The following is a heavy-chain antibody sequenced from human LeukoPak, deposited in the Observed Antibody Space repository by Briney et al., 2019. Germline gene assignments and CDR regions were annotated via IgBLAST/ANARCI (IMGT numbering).Heavy chain of an antibody. CDR2: ISSSGSTI. V-gene: IGHV3-48*03. J-gene: IGHJ4*02. Sequence: GGSLRLSRAASGFTFSSYEMNWVRQAPGKGLEWVSYISSSGSTIYYADSVKGRFTISRDNAKNSLYLQMNSLRAEDTAVYYCAREGENYDFWSGYYPFDYWGQGTLVTVSS. CDR1: GFTFSSYE. D-gene: IGHD3-3*01. CDR3: AREGENYDFWSGYYPFDY.